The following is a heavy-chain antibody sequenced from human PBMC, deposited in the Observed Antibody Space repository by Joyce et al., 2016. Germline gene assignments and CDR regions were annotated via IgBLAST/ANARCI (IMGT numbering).Heavy chain of an antibody. D-gene: IGHD6-13*01. CDR3: VRQKGSGWSPAGN. Sequence: QLQLQESGPGLVKPSETLSLTCAVSGGSISSTGYYWGWIRQSPGKGLEWIGTIYYSGSTFYNPSLKSRVTISVDTSKNQFSLDLSSVTAADTALYYCVRQKGSGWSPAGNWGQGSLVAVSS. V-gene: IGHV4-39*01. CDR1: GGSISSTGYY. J-gene: IGHJ4*02. CDR2: IYYSGST.